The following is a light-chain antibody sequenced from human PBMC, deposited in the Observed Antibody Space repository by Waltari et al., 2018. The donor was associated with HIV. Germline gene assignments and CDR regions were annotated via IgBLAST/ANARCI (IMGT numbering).Light chain of an antibody. CDR2: DVS. Sequence: QSALTQPASMSGSPGESITISCTGPTSDIGPSRPVSWYQQHTGTPPKLIIYDVSYRPSGVDSRFSGSKSGNTAYLTISDLRPDDEAVYYCSSYTTTFIFGDGTTVSDL. CDR1: TSDIGPSRP. V-gene: IGLV2-14*03. CDR3: SSYTTTFI. J-gene: IGLJ2*01.